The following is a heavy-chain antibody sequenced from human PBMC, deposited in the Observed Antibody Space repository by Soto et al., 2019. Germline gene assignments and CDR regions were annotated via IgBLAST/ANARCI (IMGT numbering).Heavy chain of an antibody. CDR3: AGGYSSSWYGVDYYYYGMDV. J-gene: IGHJ6*02. Sequence: PSDTLSLTCTVSGGSISSYYWSWIRQPPGKGLEWIGYIYYSGSTNYNPSLKSRVTISVDTSKNQFSLKLSSVTAADTAVYYCAGGYSSSWYGVDYYYYGMDVWGQGTTVTVSS. CDR2: IYYSGST. V-gene: IGHV4-59*07. CDR1: GGSISSYY. D-gene: IGHD6-13*01.